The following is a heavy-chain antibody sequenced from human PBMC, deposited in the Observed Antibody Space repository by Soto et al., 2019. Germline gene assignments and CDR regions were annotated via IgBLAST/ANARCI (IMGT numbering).Heavy chain of an antibody. J-gene: IGHJ4*02. V-gene: IGHV4-59*01. D-gene: IGHD3-10*01. Sequence: SETLSLTCTVSGGSISSYYWRWIRQPPGKGLEWIGYIYHTGNTNYNPSLRSRVTITVDTSKYLFSLNLSSVAAAVSSLYYGAREPVGWGGVDYWGQGIPVTVSS. CDR3: AREPVGWGGVDY. CDR1: GGSISSYY. CDR2: IYHTGNT.